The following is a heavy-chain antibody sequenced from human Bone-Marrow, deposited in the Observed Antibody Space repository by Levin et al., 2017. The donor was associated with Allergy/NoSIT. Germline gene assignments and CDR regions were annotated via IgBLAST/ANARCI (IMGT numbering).Heavy chain of an antibody. Sequence: ASVKVSCKASGYTFTSYAMNWVRQAPGQGLEWMGWINTNTGNPTYAQGFTGRFVFSLDTSVSTAYLQISSLKAEDTAVYYCARDIVAIQLWSHYGMDVWGQGTTVTVSS. J-gene: IGHJ6*02. D-gene: IGHD5-18*01. CDR2: INTNTGNP. CDR1: GYTFTSYA. V-gene: IGHV7-4-1*02. CDR3: ARDIVAIQLWSHYGMDV.